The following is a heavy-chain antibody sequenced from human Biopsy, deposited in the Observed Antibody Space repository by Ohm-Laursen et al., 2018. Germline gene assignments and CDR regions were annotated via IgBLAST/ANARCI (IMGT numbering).Heavy chain of an antibody. CDR1: GGSLSSYS. D-gene: IGHD1-14*01. V-gene: IGHV4-4*07. CDR3: ARDRDRRGWFDP. J-gene: IGHJ5*02. Sequence: SDTLSLTCTVSGGSLSSYSWSWFRQPAGKGLEWIGQIYTSGITNYNPSLKSRVTMSVDTSKNKFSLRVSSVTAADTAVYYCARDRDRRGWFDPWGQGTLVTVSS. CDR2: IYTSGIT.